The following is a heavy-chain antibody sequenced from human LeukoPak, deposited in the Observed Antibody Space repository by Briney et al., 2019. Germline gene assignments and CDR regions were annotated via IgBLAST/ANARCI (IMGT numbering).Heavy chain of an antibody. CDR1: GYTFTTYG. J-gene: IGHJ4*02. D-gene: IGHD2-2*01. V-gene: IGHV1-18*01. CDR2: INAYNDDT. CDR3: ARKNIVVVPVLDY. Sequence: ASVKVSCKASGYTFTTYGISWVRQAPGQGLEWMGWINAYNDDTNYAQKFQGRVTMTRNTSISTAYMELSSLRSEDTAVYYCARKNIVVVPVLDYWGQGTLVTVSS.